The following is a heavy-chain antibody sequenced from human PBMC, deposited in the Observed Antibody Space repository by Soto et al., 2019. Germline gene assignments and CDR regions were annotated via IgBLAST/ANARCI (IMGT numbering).Heavy chain of an antibody. CDR2: ISYDGSNK. CDR3: ARDNSLRSTLSGGEDY. V-gene: IGHV3-30-3*01. J-gene: IGHJ4*02. CDR1: GFTFSSYA. D-gene: IGHD3-16*01. Sequence: PVGSLRLSCAASGFTFSSYAMHWVRQAPGKGLEWVAVISYDGSNKYYADSVKGRFTISRDNSKNTLYLQMNSLRAEDTAVYYCARDNSLRSTLSGGEDYWGQGTLVTVSS.